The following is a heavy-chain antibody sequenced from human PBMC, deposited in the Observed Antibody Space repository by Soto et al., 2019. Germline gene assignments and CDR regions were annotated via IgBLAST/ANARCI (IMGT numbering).Heavy chain of an antibody. V-gene: IGHV3-11*04. D-gene: IGHD6-6*01. CDR1: GFTVSSNY. CDR3: ARPEYSSSSYGMDV. Sequence: GGSLRLSCAASGFTVSSNYMSWFRQAPGKGLEWVSYISSSGSTIYYADSVKGRFTISRDNAKNSLYLQMNSLRDEDTAVYYCARPEYSSSSYGMDVWGQGTTVTVSS. J-gene: IGHJ6*02. CDR2: ISSSGSTI.